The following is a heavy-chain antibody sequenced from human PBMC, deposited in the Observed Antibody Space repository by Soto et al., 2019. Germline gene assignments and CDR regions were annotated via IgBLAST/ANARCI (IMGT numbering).Heavy chain of an antibody. V-gene: IGHV3-21*01. CDR2: ISSSSSYI. J-gene: IGHJ4*02. D-gene: IGHD3-9*01. CDR1: GFTFSSYS. CDR3: ARDLSYYDILTGYYGTFDY. Sequence: GGSLRLSCAASGFTFSSYSMNWVRQAPGKGLEWVSSISSSSSYIYYADSVKGRFTISRDNAKNSLYLQMNSLRAEDTAVYYCARDLSYYDILTGYYGTFDYWGQGTLVTVSS.